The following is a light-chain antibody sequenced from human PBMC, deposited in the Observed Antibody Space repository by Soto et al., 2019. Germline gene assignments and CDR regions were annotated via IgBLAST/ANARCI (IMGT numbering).Light chain of an antibody. CDR2: SAS. CDR3: QQSYGAPIT. V-gene: IGKV1-39*01. CDR1: QSISSW. Sequence: DIQMTQSPSPLSASLGDRVTITCRASQSISSWLAWYQQKPGKAPKLLIRSASSLQSGVPSRFSGSGSGTDFTLSITSLQPEDVATYYCQQSYGAPITFGQGTRLEIK. J-gene: IGKJ5*01.